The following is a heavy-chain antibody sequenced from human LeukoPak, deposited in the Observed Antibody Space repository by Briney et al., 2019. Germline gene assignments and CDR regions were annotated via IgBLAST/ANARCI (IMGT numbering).Heavy chain of an antibody. Sequence: PPETLSLTCSLSGGSICTYYWSWIRQSPGEGVERVGYIYYSGTTKFNTPLKGGVTISDETSKKQFLLNWSCMTAAHTAMYYCARGGKSLPEDSWGQGILVTVPS. CDR2: IYYSGTT. CDR3: ARGGKSLPEDS. CDR1: GGSICTYY. V-gene: IGHV4-59*12. J-gene: IGHJ4*02. D-gene: IGHD2-21*02.